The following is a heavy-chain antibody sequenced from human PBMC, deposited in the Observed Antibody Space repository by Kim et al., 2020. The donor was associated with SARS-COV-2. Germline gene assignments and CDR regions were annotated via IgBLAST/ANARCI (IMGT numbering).Heavy chain of an antibody. CDR1: GYTFTSYA. CDR3: ARTYYYDSSGYYYLPGNHNWFDP. J-gene: IGHJ5*02. D-gene: IGHD3-22*01. V-gene: IGHV7-4-1*02. CDR2: INTNTGNP. Sequence: ASVKVSCKASGYTFTSYAMNWVRQAPGQGLEWMGWINTNTGNPTYAQGFTGRFVFSLDTSVSTAYLQISSLKAEDTAVYYCARTYYYDSSGYYYLPGNHNWFDPWGQGTLVTVSS.